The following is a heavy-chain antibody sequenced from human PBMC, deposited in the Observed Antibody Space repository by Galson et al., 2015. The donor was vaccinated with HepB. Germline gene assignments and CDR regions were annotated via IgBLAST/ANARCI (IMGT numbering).Heavy chain of an antibody. J-gene: IGHJ4*02. CDR3: ARGRAAAGSFDY. Sequence: SCKASGGTFSSYAISWVRQAPGQGLEWMGGIIPIFGTANYAQKFQGRVTITADESTSTAYMELSSLRSEDTAVYYCARGRAAAGSFDYWGQGTLVTVSS. CDR1: GGTFSSYA. V-gene: IGHV1-69*01. D-gene: IGHD6-13*01. CDR2: IIPIFGTA.